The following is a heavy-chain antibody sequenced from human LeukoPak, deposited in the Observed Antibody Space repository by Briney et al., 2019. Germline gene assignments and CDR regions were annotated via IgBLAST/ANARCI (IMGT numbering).Heavy chain of an antibody. V-gene: IGHV3-74*01. CDR1: GFTFSSYW. CDR3: QKTAYEILTGISYYYYYYGMDV. CDR2: INSDGRRA. J-gene: IGHJ6*02. D-gene: IGHD3-9*01. Sequence: GGSLRLSCAAYGFTFSSYWRHWVRQASGKGLLWVSCINSDGRRAGYADSVKGRFTISRDNAKNTLYLQMNSLRAEDTFFFFKQKTAYEILTGISYYYYYYGMDVWGQGTTVTVSS.